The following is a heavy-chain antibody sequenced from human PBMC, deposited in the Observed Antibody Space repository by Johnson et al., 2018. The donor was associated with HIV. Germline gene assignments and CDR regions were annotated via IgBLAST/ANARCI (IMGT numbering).Heavy chain of an antibody. CDR3: ARDRAYHCSGGSCSHVFDI. CDR2: ISYDGSNK. V-gene: IGHV3-30*14. J-gene: IGHJ3*02. Sequence: QVLLVESGGGLVQPGGSLRLSCAASGFTFSSYWMGWVRQAPGKGLEWVAVISYDGSNKYYADSVKARFTISRDRSENTLYLQMNSLRAEDTAMYYCARDRAYHCSGGSCSHVFDIWGQGTMVTVSS. CDR1: GFTFSSYW. D-gene: IGHD2-15*01.